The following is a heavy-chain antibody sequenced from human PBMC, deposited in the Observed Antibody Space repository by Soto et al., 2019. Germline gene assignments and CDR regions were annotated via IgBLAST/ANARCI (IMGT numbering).Heavy chain of an antibody. CDR1: GYTFTSYG. CDR2: ISAYNGNT. D-gene: IGHD3-16*01. J-gene: IGHJ4*02. V-gene: IGHV1-18*01. CDR3: ARDSAFSVAVGGSGDY. Sequence: QVQLVQSGAEVKKPGASVKVSCKASGYTFTSYGISWVRQAPGQGLEWMGWISAYNGNTNYAQKLQGRVTMTTDTSTRTAYMELRSLRYDDTGVYYCARDSAFSVAVGGSGDYWGQGTLVTVSS.